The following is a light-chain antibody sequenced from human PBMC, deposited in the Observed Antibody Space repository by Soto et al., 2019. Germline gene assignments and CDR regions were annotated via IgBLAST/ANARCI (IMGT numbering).Light chain of an antibody. Sequence: QASVAQSASVSGSPGQSITISCTGSSTDVGGYNYVSWYQQHPGKAPKVMIYEVSNRPSGVSNRFSGSKSGNTASLTISGLQAEDEADYYCSSYTSSSTYVFGTGTKVTVL. J-gene: IGLJ1*01. CDR3: SSYTSSSTYV. CDR2: EVS. CDR1: STDVGGYNY. V-gene: IGLV2-14*01.